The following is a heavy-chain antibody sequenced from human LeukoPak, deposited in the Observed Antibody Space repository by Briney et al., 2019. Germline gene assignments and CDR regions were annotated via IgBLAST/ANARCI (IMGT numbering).Heavy chain of an antibody. V-gene: IGHV1-18*01. CDR2: ISAYNGNT. J-gene: IGHJ4*02. D-gene: IGHD3-10*01. Sequence: ASVKVSCKASGYTFTSYGISWVRQAPGQGLEWMGWISAYNGNTNYAQKLQGRVTMTTDTSTSTAYMELRSLRSDDTAVYYRARDRVVRGIYKRTFDYWGQGTLVTVSS. CDR1: GYTFTSYG. CDR3: ARDRVVRGIYKRTFDY.